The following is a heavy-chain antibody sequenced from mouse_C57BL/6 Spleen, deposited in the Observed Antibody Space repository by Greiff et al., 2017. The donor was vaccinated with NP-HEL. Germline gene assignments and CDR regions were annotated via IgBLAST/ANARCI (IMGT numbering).Heavy chain of an antibody. CDR3: ARDHSNYDWYFDV. D-gene: IGHD2-5*01. V-gene: IGHV5-16*01. Sequence: EVKLVESGGGLVQPGSSMKLSCTASGLTFSDYYMAWVRQVPEKGLEWVANINYDGSSTYYLDSLKSRFIISRDNAKNILYLQMSSLKSEDTATYYCARDHSNYDWYFDVWGTGTTVTVSS. J-gene: IGHJ1*03. CDR2: INYDGSST. CDR1: GLTFSDYY.